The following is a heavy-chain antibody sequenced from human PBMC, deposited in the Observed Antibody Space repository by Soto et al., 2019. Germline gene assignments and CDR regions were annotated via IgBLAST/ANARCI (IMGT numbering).Heavy chain of an antibody. CDR2: ISYDGSNK. J-gene: IGHJ4*02. CDR3: TREKSHDGYKSQGGSFDY. V-gene: IGHV3-30-3*01. CDR1: AFTFSCYA. Sequence: QVQLVESGGGVVQPGRSLRLSCAASAFTFSCYAMHWVRHAPGKGLEWVAVISYDGSNKYYADSVKGRFTISRDNSKNTLYLQMNSLRAEDTAVYYCTREKSHDGYKSQGGSFDYWGQGTLVTVSS. D-gene: IGHD5-12*01.